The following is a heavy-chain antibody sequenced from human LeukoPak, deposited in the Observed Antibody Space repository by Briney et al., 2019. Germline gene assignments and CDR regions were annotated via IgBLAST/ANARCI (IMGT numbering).Heavy chain of an antibody. Sequence: ASVKVSCKASGGTFSSYAISWVRQAPGQGLEWMGGIIPIFGTANYAQKFQGRVTITADESTSTAYMELSSLRSEDTAAYYCARKYDFWSGPLDYWGQGTLVTVSS. D-gene: IGHD3-3*01. CDR1: GGTFSSYA. J-gene: IGHJ4*02. CDR3: ARKYDFWSGPLDY. V-gene: IGHV1-69*13. CDR2: IIPIFGTA.